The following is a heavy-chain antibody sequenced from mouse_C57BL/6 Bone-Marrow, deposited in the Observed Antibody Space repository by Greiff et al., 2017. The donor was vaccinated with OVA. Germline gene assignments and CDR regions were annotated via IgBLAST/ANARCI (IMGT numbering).Heavy chain of an antibody. V-gene: IGHV2-2*01. CDR1: GFSLTSYG. Sequence: VQLVESGPGLVQPSQSLSITCTVSGFSLTSYGVHWVRQSPGKGLEWLGVIWSGGSTDYNAAFISRLSISKDNSKSQVFFKMNSLQADDTAIYYCARRCYDYDRGYWYFDVWGTGTTVTVSS. CDR2: IWSGGST. D-gene: IGHD2-4*01. CDR3: ARRCYDYDRGYWYFDV. J-gene: IGHJ1*03.